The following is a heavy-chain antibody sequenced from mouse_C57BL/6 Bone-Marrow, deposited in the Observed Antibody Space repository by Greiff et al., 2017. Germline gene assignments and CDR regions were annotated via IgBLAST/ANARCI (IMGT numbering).Heavy chain of an antibody. J-gene: IGHJ1*03. D-gene: IGHD1-1*01. CDR1: GYTFTSYD. V-gene: IGHV1-85*01. Sequence: QVQLQQSGPELVKPGASVKLSCKASGYTFTSYDINWVKQRPGQGLEWIGWIYPRDGSTKYNEKFKGKATLTVDTSSSTAYMELHGLTSEASAIYFCARVEFDGSSGDWYFDVWGTGTTVTVSS. CDR3: ARVEFDGSSGDWYFDV. CDR2: IYPRDGST.